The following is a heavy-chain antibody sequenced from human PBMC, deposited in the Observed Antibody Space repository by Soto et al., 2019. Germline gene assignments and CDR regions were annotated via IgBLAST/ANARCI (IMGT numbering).Heavy chain of an antibody. CDR1: GASISGFY. CDR2: IYAAGTT. CDR3: VRDGAKTLRDWFDP. J-gene: IGHJ5*02. D-gene: IGHD1-26*01. Sequence: SETLSLTCTVSGASISGFYWSWIRKSAGKGLEWIGRIYAAGTTDYNPSLKSRVMMSVDTSKKQFSLKLRSVTAADTAVYYCVRDGAKTLRDWFDPWGQGISVTVSS. V-gene: IGHV4-4*07.